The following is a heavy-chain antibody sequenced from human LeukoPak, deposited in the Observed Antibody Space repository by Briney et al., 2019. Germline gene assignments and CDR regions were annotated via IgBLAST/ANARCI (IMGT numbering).Heavy chain of an antibody. CDR1: GGSISSSSYY. V-gene: IGHV4-39*07. CDR3: ARDEGPTTGRAFDI. D-gene: IGHD1-1*01. CDR2: IYYSGST. J-gene: IGHJ3*02. Sequence: PSETLSLTCTVSGGSISSSSYYWGWIRQPPGKGLGWIGSIYYSGSTYYNPSLKSRVTISVDTSKNQFSLKLSSVTAADTAVYYCARDEGPTTGRAFDIWGQGTMVTVSS.